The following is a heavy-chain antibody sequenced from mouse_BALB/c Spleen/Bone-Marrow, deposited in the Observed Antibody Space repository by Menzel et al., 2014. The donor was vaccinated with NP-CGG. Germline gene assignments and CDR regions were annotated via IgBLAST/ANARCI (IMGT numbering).Heavy chain of an antibody. Sequence: EVQRVESGAELVKPGASVKLSCTASGFNIKDTYMHWVKQRPEQGLEWIGRIDPANGNTKYDPKFQGKATITADTSSNTDSLQLSSLTSEDTAVYYCAYGSSYDYFDYWGQGTTLTVSS. D-gene: IGHD1-1*01. J-gene: IGHJ2*01. CDR2: IDPANGNT. V-gene: IGHV14-3*02. CDR1: GFNIKDTY. CDR3: AYGSSYDYFDY.